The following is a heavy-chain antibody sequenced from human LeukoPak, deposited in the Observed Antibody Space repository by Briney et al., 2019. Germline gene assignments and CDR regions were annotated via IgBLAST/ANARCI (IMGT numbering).Heavy chain of an antibody. J-gene: IGHJ3*02. CDR1: GGSISSSSYY. D-gene: IGHD3-22*01. CDR2: IYYSGST. Sequence: SETLSLTCTVSGGSISSSSYYWGWIRQPPGKGLEWIGSIYYSGSTYYNPSLKSRVTISVDTSKNQFSLKLSSVTAADTVVYYCARQMRTYYYDSSGYGGAFDIWGQGTMVTVSS. CDR3: ARQMRTYYYDSSGYGGAFDI. V-gene: IGHV4-39*01.